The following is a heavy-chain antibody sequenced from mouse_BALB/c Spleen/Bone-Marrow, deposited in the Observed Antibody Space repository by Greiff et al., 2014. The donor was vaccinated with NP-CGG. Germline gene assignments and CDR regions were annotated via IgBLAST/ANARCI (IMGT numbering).Heavy chain of an antibody. CDR3: TRTYSFDY. CDR2: IDPENGNT. Sequence: VQLQQSGAELVRPGALVKLSCKASGFNIKDYYMHWVKQRPEQGLEWIGWIDPENGNTIYGPKFQGKASITADTSSNTAYLQLSSLTSEDTAVYYCTRTYSFDYWGQGTTLTVPS. J-gene: IGHJ2*01. V-gene: IGHV14-1*02. CDR1: GFNIKDYY.